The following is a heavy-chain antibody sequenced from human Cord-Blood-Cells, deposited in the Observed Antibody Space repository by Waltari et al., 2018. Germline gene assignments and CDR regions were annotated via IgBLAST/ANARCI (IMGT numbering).Heavy chain of an antibody. Sequence: QGLEWMGWINPNSGGTNYAQKFQGRVTMTRDTSISTAYMELSRLRPDDTAVYYWARDQNEHLVDYYYYYYMDVWGKGTTVTVSS. J-gene: IGHJ6*03. CDR3: ARDQNEHLVDYYYYYYMDV. CDR2: INPNSGGT. V-gene: IGHV1-2*02. D-gene: IGHD6-6*01.